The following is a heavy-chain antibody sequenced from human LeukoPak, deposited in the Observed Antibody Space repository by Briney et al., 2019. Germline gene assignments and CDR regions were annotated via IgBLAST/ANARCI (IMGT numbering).Heavy chain of an antibody. J-gene: IGHJ4*02. CDR1: GFTFGYFA. CDR3: TRDHRDDWNPGYYFDY. Sequence: GGSLRLSCTASGFTFGYFAMNWVRQAPGKGLEWVGFVKTKVYGGTTEYAASVKGRFTISRDDSEAIAYLQMNSLKTEDTAVYYCTRDHRDDWNPGYYFDYWGQGTLVTVSS. V-gene: IGHV3-49*04. D-gene: IGHD1-1*01. CDR2: VKTKVYGGTT.